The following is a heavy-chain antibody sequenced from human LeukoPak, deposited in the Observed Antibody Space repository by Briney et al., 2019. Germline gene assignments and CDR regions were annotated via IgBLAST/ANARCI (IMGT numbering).Heavy chain of an antibody. CDR1: GYTFTGYY. Sequence: ASVKVSCKASGYTFTGYYMHWVRQAPGQGLEWMGWINPNSVGTNYAQKFQGRVTMTRDTSISTAYMELSRLRSDDTAVYYCARDVGVDIVVVPAAIPVDPWGQGTLVTVSS. D-gene: IGHD2-2*02. V-gene: IGHV1-2*02. CDR3: ARDVGVDIVVVPAAIPVDP. J-gene: IGHJ5*02. CDR2: INPNSVGT.